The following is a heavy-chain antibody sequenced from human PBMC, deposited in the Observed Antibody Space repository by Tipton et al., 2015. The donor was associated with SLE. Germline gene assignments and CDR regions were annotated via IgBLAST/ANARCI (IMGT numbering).Heavy chain of an antibody. J-gene: IGHJ6*03. D-gene: IGHD2-2*03. CDR3: VGYCSSTGCRSPYSYYYMDV. CDR2: IYHNESP. Sequence: TLSLTCTVSGGSINEYYWSWIRQAPGKGLEWIGYIYHNESPTYNPSLRRRVTMSIATSQNQFSLKLTSVTAADTAVYYCVGYCSSTGCRSPYSYYYMDVWGNKGTTVTVSS. V-gene: IGHV4-59*01. CDR1: GGSINEYY.